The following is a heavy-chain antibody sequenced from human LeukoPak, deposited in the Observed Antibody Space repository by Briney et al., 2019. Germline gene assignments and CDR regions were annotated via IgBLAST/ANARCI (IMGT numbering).Heavy chain of an antibody. J-gene: IGHJ3*02. V-gene: IGHV3-7*01. CDR1: GFTFSSYW. D-gene: IGHD6-13*01. CDR2: IKQDGSEK. CDR3: AQDRWYRHDDAFDI. Sequence: PGESLRLSCAASGFTFSSYWMSWVRQAPGKGLEWVANIKQDGSEKYYVDSVKGRLTISRDNAKNSLYLQMNSLRAEDTAVYYCAQDRWYRHDDAFDIWGQGTMLTVSS.